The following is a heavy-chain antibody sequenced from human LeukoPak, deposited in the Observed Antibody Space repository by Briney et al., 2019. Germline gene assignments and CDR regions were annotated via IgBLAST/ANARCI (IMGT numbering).Heavy chain of an antibody. CDR3: ARRGYSYGSPFDY. CDR1: GYSISTGYY. CDR2: IYHSGNA. J-gene: IGHJ4*02. D-gene: IGHD5-18*01. V-gene: IGHV4-38-2*01. Sequence: SETLSLTCAVSGYSISTGYYWGWIRQPPGKGLEWIGNIYHSGNAYYNPSPKSRVTISVDTSKNQFPLKLSSVTAADTAVYYCARRGYSYGSPFDYWGQGTLVTVSS.